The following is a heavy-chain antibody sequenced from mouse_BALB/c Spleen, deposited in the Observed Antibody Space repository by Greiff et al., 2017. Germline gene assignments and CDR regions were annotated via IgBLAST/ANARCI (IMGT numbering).Heavy chain of an antibody. Sequence: EVQLQESGPGLVKPSQSLSLTCTVTGYSITSDYAWNWIRQFPGNKLEWMGYISYSGSTSYNPSLKSRISITRDTSKNQFFLQLNSVTTEDTATYYCASRYGNYWFAYWGQGTLVTVSA. CDR3: ASRYGNYWFAY. J-gene: IGHJ3*01. D-gene: IGHD2-10*02. CDR1: GYSITSDYA. CDR2: ISYSGST. V-gene: IGHV3-2*02.